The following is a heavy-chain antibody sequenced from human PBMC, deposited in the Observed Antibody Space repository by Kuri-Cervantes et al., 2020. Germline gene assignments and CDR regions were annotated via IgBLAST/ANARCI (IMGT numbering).Heavy chain of an antibody. Sequence: SETLSLTCAVYGGSFSGYYWSWIRQPPGKGLEWIGEINHSGSTNNNPSLKSRVTISVDTSKNQFSLKLSSVTAADTAVYYCARGYDYYGSGSYGVYYYYYMDVWGKGTTVTVSS. V-gene: IGHV4-34*01. CDR2: INHSGST. CDR3: ARGYDYYGSGSYGVYYYYYMDV. J-gene: IGHJ6*03. D-gene: IGHD3-10*01. CDR1: GGSFSGYY.